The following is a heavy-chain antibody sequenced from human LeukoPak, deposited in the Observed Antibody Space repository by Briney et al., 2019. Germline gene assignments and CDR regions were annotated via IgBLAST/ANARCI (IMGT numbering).Heavy chain of an antibody. CDR3: ARRLEYSGSKGVFDY. V-gene: IGHV3-66*01. J-gene: IGHJ4*02. Sequence: PGRSLRPSCAASGLTATSNYMTWVRQAPGKGLEWVAIIYSGGYTDYADSVKGRFTISRDNSKNTLYLQMNSLRAEDTAVYYCARRLEYSGSKGVFDYWGQGTLVTVSS. D-gene: IGHD1-26*01. CDR1: GLTATSNY. CDR2: IYSGGYT.